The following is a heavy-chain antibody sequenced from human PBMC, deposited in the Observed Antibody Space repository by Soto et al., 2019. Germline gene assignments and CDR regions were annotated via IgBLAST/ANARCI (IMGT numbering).Heavy chain of an antibody. CDR2: ISGSGGST. V-gene: IGHV3-23*01. CDR3: AKGRAYSGYDFGANFDY. CDR1: GFTFSSYA. J-gene: IGHJ4*02. Sequence: GESLKISCAASGFTFSSYAMSWVRQAPGKGLEWVSAISGSGGSTYYADSVKGRFTISRDNSKNTLYLQMNSLRAEDTAVYYCAKGRAYSGYDFGANFDYWGQGTLVTVSS. D-gene: IGHD5-12*01.